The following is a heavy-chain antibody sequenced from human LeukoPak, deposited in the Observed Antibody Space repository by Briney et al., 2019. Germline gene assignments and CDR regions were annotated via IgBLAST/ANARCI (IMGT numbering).Heavy chain of an antibody. J-gene: IGHJ6*03. CDR2: INPNTGGT. V-gene: IGHV1-2*02. CDR1: IYTFTGYY. Sequence: ASVKVSCKPSIYTFTGYYMHWVRQAPGQGLEWMGWINPNTGGTHSAQKFRGRFTMTTDTSINTVYMELSSLRSDDTAVYYCASQCSNTTCYKNYYMDVWGKGTTVTVSS. D-gene: IGHD2-2*01. CDR3: ASQCSNTTCYKNYYMDV.